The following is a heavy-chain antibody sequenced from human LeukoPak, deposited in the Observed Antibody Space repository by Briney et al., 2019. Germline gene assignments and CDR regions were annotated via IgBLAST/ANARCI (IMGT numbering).Heavy chain of an antibody. D-gene: IGHD3-22*01. V-gene: IGHV4-31*03. Sequence: PSQTLSLTCTVSGGSISSGGYYWSWIRQHPGKGLKWIGYIYYSGSTYYNPSLKSRVTISVDTSKNQFSLKLSSVTAADTAVYYCARGNAYYDSSGLDYWGQGTLVTVSS. CDR1: GGSISSGGYY. CDR2: IYYSGST. CDR3: ARGNAYYDSSGLDY. J-gene: IGHJ4*02.